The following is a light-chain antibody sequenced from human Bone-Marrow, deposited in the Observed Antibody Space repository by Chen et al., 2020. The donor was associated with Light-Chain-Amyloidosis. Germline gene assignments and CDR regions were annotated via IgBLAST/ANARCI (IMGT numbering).Light chain of an antibody. CDR2: GAS. Sequence: IVMTQSPATLSVSPGERATLSCRASQSVKRNLAWYQQKPGQAPRLLIYGASTRATGIPDRFSGSGSGTEFTLSISSLQSEDVAVYYCQQYNNWPPDTFGQGTKVEIK. V-gene: IGKV3-15*01. CDR1: QSVKRN. J-gene: IGKJ2*01. CDR3: QQYNNWPPDT.